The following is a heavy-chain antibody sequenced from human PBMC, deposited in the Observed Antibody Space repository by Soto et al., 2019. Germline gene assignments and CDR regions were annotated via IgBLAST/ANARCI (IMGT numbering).Heavy chain of an antibody. Sequence: QVQLVESGGGVVQPGGSLRLSCEASGFNFSSYGIHWVRQAPGKGLEWVAIIWNDGSNEYYADSVKGRFTSSRDNSKNTVYLQVSKLRAEDTAVYFCARDQTDSGGYSDSWGQGTLVTVSS. V-gene: IGHV3-33*01. CDR3: ARDQTDSGGYSDS. J-gene: IGHJ4*02. CDR1: GFNFSSYG. CDR2: IWNDGSNE. D-gene: IGHD3-22*01.